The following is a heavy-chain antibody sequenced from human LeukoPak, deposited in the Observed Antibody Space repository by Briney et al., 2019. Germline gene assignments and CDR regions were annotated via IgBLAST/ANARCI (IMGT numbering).Heavy chain of an antibody. CDR3: ARGGGYSGYDLGDFDY. D-gene: IGHD5-12*01. V-gene: IGHV4-31*03. J-gene: IGHJ4*02. CDR1: GGSISSGGYY. Sequence: SSQTLSLTCTVSGGSISSGGYYWSWIRQHPGKGLEWIGYIYHSGSTYYNPSLKSRVTISVDTSKNQFSLKLSSVTAADTAVYYCARGGGYSGYDLGDFDYWGQGTLVTVSS. CDR2: IYHSGST.